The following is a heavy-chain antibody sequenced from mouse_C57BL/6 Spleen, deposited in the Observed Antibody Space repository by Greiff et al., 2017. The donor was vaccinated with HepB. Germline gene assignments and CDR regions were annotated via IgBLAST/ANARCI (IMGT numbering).Heavy chain of an antibody. CDR3: TAGGWLLAHYYAMDY. V-gene: IGHV14-4*01. J-gene: IGHJ4*01. CDR1: GFNIKDDY. Sequence: EVQLQQSGAELVRPGASVKLSCTASGFNIKDDYMHWVKQRPEQGLEWIGWIDPENGDTEYASKFQGKATITADTSSNTAYLQLSSLTSEDTAVYDCTAGGWLLAHYYAMDYWGQGTSVTVSS. D-gene: IGHD2-3*01. CDR2: IDPENGDT.